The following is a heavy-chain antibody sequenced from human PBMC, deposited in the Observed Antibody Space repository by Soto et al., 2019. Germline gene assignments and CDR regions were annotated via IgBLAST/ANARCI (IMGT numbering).Heavy chain of an antibody. J-gene: IGHJ6*02. Sequence: QVQLVGSGGGVVQPGRSLRLSCAASGFTFSSYGMHWVRQAPGKGLEWVAIIWYDGSNNYYAESVKGRFTISRDNSKNTPYLQMNSLRAEDTAVYYCARDKAGYNSGWYFYGMDVWGQGTTVTVSS. CDR1: GFTFSSYG. CDR2: IWYDGSNN. V-gene: IGHV3-33*01. D-gene: IGHD6-19*01. CDR3: ARDKAGYNSGWYFYGMDV.